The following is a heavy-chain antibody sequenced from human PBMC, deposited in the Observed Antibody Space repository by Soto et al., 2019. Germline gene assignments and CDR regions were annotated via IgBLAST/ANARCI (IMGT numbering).Heavy chain of an antibody. Sequence: GGSLRLSCAASGFTFSSYWMHWVRQAPGKGLVWVSRITSDGSDTTYADSVKGRFTISRDNAKNTLLLQLNSLRAEDTAVYYCARDKVPFYGPGSFAYWGQGTLVTVSS. J-gene: IGHJ4*02. CDR3: ARDKVPFYGPGSFAY. CDR1: GFTFSSYW. V-gene: IGHV3-74*01. CDR2: ITSDGSDT. D-gene: IGHD3-10*01.